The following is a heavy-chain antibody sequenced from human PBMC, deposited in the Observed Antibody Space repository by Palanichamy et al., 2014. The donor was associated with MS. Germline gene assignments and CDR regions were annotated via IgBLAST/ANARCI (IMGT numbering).Heavy chain of an antibody. CDR3: AGVGVLYSFPY. D-gene: IGHD2-8*01. CDR1: GISFRSYS. J-gene: IGHJ4*01. CDR2: INTNGDST. Sequence: EVQLVESGGDLVQPGGSLRLSCAVSGISFRSYSMNWVRQAPGKGLEWIAFINTNGDSTYYADSVEGRFTISRDNAKNSLYLQMSSLREEDSALYYCAGVGVLYSFPYWGQGTHVTVSS. V-gene: IGHV3-48*02.